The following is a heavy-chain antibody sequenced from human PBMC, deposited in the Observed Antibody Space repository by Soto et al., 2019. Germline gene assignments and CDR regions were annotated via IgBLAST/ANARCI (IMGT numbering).Heavy chain of an antibody. CDR1: GYSFTSYW. D-gene: IGHD6-19*01. CDR2: IDPSDSYT. Sequence: PGESLKISCKGSGYSFTSYWISWVRQMPGKGLEWMGRIDPSDSYTNYSPSFQGHVTISADKSISTAYLQWSSLKASDTAMYYCARLDEVSCWYRDIGDYCYGMDVWGQGTTVSVS. J-gene: IGHJ6*01. CDR3: ARLDEVSCWYRDIGDYCYGMDV. V-gene: IGHV5-10-1*01.